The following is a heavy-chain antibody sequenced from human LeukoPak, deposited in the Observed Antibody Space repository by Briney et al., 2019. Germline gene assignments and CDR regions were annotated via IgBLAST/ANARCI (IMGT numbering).Heavy chain of an antibody. CDR2: IYSGGST. V-gene: IGHV3-53*04. D-gene: IGHD3-10*01. CDR3: AGFTYYSGSGSPY. Sequence: PGESLRLSCAASGFTVSSNYMSWVRQAPGKGLEWVSVIYSGGSTNCADSVQGRFTISRHDSKNSLYLQMNSLRAEDTAVYYCAGFTYYSGSGSPYWGQGTLVTVSS. J-gene: IGHJ4*02. CDR1: GFTVSSNY.